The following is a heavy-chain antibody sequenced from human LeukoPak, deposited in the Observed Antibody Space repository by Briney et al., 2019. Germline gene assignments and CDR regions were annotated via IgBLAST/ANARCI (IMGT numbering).Heavy chain of an antibody. V-gene: IGHV4-59*12. D-gene: IGHD5-24*01. CDR1: GGSISSYY. CDR2: IYYSGST. J-gene: IGHJ4*02. Sequence: NASETLSLTCTVSGGSISSYYWSWIRQPPGKGLEWIGYIYYSGSTNYNPSLKSRVTISVDTSKNQFSLKLSSVTAADTAVYYCAREDGYKWGYFDYWGQGTLVTVSS. CDR3: AREDGYKWGYFDY.